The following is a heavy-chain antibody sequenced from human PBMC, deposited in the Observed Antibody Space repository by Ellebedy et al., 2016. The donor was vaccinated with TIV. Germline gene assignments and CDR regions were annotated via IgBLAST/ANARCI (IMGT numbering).Heavy chain of an antibody. D-gene: IGHD1-26*01. Sequence: PGGSLRLSCAASGFTFSSYTMNWVPQAPGKGLEWVSSIGSSGSYIYYADSLKGLFIISRDNAKNSLYLQMNSLRAEDTAVYYCSRLVPYSGSYYSPVDYWGQGTLVTVSS. V-gene: IGHV3-21*06. J-gene: IGHJ4*02. CDR3: SRLVPYSGSYYSPVDY. CDR1: GFTFSSYT. CDR2: IGSSGSYI.